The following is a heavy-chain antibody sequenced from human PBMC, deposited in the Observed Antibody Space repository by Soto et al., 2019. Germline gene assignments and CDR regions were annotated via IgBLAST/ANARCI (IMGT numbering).Heavy chain of an antibody. CDR1: GFTFGSYA. V-gene: IGHV3-23*01. J-gene: IGHJ6*04. D-gene: IGHD3-10*01. CDR2: ISGSGRTT. CDR3: AKFREPSYSYYAMDV. Sequence: EVQLLESGGGLVQPGGSLRLSCAASGFTFGSYAMNWLRHAPGRGLECVSFISGSGRTTYYADSVKGRVTVSRDNSKNTLSLQMNSLRAEDTALYYCAKFREPSYSYYAMDVWGKGPTVTVSS.